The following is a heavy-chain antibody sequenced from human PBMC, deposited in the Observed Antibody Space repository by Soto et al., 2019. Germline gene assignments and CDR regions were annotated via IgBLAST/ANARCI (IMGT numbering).Heavy chain of an antibody. Sequence: TSETLSLTCTVSGGSISSYYWSWIRQPPGKGLEWIGYIYYSGSTNYNPSLKSRVTISVDTSKNQFSLKLSSVTAADTAVYYCARVKRDTAGFDPWGQGTLVTVSS. CDR3: ARVKRDTAGFDP. CDR2: IYYSGST. D-gene: IGHD5-18*01. CDR1: GGSISSYY. V-gene: IGHV4-59*01. J-gene: IGHJ5*02.